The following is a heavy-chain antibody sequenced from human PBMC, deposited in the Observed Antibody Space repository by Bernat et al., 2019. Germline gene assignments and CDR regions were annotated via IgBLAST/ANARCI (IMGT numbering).Heavy chain of an antibody. J-gene: IGHJ5*02. Sequence: EVQLVESGGGLVNPGGSLRLSCAASGFTLSSYSMNWVRQAPGKGLEWVPSISSSSTYINYADSVKGRFTISRDNAKNSLYLQMNSLRAEDTAVYYCAREAWFDPWGQGTLVTVSS. CDR1: GFTLSSYS. CDR3: AREAWFDP. V-gene: IGHV3-21*04. CDR2: ISSSSTYI.